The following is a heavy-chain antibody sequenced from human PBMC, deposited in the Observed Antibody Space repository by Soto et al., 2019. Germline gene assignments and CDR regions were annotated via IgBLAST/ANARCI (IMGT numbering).Heavy chain of an antibody. J-gene: IGHJ4*02. Sequence: PSQTLSLTCAISGDSVSSNSAAWNWIRQSPSRGLEWLGRTYYRSKWYNDYAVSVKSRITINPDTSKNQFSLQLNSVTPEDTAVYYCAREGHYYDSSGYYLYFDYGCQGTLVTVSS. CDR3: AREGHYYDSSGYYLYFDY. CDR2: TYYRSKWYN. V-gene: IGHV6-1*01. CDR1: GDSVSSNSAA. D-gene: IGHD3-22*01.